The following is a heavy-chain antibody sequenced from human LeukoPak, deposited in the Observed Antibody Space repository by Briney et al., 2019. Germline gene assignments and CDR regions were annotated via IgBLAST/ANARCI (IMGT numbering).Heavy chain of an antibody. D-gene: IGHD3-16*01. Sequence: GGSLRLSCAASGFTFTTHSFNWLRQAPGKGLEWVASISSTNTYIKYADSVKGRFTISRDNTKNSVFLQMNSLTGEDTAVYYCAREGGDAFDIRGQGTMVTVSS. CDR3: AREGGDAFDI. J-gene: IGHJ3*02. CDR2: ISSTNTYI. V-gene: IGHV3-21*01. CDR1: GFTFTTHS.